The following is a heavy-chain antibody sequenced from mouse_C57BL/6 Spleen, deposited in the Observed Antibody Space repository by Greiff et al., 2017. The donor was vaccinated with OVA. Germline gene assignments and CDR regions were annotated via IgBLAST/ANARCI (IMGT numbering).Heavy chain of an antibody. J-gene: IGHJ2*01. V-gene: IGHV14-1*01. CDR2: IDPEDGDT. D-gene: IGHD2-9*01. Sequence: VQLQQSGAELVRPGASVKLSCTASGFNIKDYYMHWVKQRPEQGLEWIGRIDPEDGDTEYAPKFQGKATMTADTSSNTAYLQRSSLTSEDTADYYCTTPTMVTPYFDYWGQGTTLTVSS. CDR1: GFNIKDYY. CDR3: TTPTMVTPYFDY.